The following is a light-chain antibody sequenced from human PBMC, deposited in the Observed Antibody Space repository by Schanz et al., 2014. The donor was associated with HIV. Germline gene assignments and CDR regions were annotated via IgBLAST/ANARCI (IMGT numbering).Light chain of an antibody. CDR3: QSWDSSLSGSKV. Sequence: QSALTQPPSASGSPGQSVAISCTGTSSDVGGYNYVSWYQQHPGKAPKLMIYEVSKRPSGVPDRFSGSKSGNTASLTVSGLQAEDEADYYCQSWDSSLSGSKVFGGGTKLTVL. J-gene: IGLJ3*02. CDR1: SSDVGGYNY. V-gene: IGLV2-8*01. CDR2: EVS.